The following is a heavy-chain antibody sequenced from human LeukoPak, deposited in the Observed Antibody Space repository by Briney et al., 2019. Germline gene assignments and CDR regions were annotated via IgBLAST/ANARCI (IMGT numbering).Heavy chain of an antibody. D-gene: IGHD2-21*02. Sequence: PGGSLRLSCTVSGFTFRNYIMTWVRLSPGKGLEWVSAISGSGGGPYYADSVKGRFTISRDNSKNTLHLQMNSLRAEDTAVYYCAKTPRLPRADYYFDYWGQGTLVTVSS. CDR3: AKTPRLPRADYYFDY. CDR1: GFTFRNYI. CDR2: ISGSGGGP. V-gene: IGHV3-23*01. J-gene: IGHJ4*02.